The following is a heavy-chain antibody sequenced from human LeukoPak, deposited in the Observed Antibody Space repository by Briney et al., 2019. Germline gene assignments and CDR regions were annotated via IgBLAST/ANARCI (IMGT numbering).Heavy chain of an antibody. CDR1: GFTFSSYS. CDR2: ISSSSSYI. CDR3: AKDTTRGYSDY. V-gene: IGHV3-21*01. Sequence: GGPLRLSCAASGFTFSSYSMNWVRQAPGKGLEWVSSISSSSSYIYYADSVKGRFTISRDNSKNTLYLQMNSLRAEDTAVYYCAKDTTRGYSDYWGQGTLVTVSS. D-gene: IGHD3-22*01. J-gene: IGHJ4*02.